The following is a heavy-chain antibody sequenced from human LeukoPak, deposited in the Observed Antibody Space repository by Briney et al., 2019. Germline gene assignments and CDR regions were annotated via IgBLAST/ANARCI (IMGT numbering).Heavy chain of an antibody. V-gene: IGHV3-23*01. Sequence: HTGGSLRLSCAASGFTFSNYAMSWVRQAPGKGLEWVSAISGSGVSTYYADSVKGRFTISRDNSKDTLYLQMNSLRAEDTAVYYCAKCPTGYSKTFDSWGQGTLVTASS. CDR2: ISGSGVST. J-gene: IGHJ4*02. CDR1: GFTFSNYA. CDR3: AKCPTGYSKTFDS. D-gene: IGHD6-13*01.